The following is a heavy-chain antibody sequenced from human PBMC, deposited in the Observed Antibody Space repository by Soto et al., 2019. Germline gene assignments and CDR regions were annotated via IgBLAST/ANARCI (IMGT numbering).Heavy chain of an antibody. CDR1: GFSISRFG. Sequence: EVQLVESGGGLVQPWGSLRLSCAASGFSISRFGMSWVRQAPGKGLEWVSYISSSSSTIYYADSVKGRFTISRDNAKNSLYLQMNSLRDEDTAVYYCARDGYCISTTCYFLPDVWGQGTSVTVSS. J-gene: IGHJ6*02. D-gene: IGHD2-2*03. V-gene: IGHV3-48*02. CDR3: ARDGYCISTTCYFLPDV. CDR2: ISSSSSTI.